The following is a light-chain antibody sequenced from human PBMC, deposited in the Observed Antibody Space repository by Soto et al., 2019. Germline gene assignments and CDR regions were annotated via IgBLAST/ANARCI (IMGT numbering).Light chain of an antibody. CDR2: KAS. J-gene: IGKJ1*01. Sequence: DIRMTQSPSTLSASVGDRVSITCRASQSISSWLAWYQQKPGKAPIVVIYKASTLESGVPSRFSGSGSGTEFTLTITSLQPDDIATYYCQQYYNYPWTFGQGTKVDIK. V-gene: IGKV1-5*03. CDR3: QQYYNYPWT. CDR1: QSISSW.